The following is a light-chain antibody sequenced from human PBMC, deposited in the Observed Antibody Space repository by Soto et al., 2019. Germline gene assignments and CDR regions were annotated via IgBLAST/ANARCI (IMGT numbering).Light chain of an antibody. CDR1: QSISRY. CDR2: GAS. V-gene: IGKV3-20*01. J-gene: IGKJ1*01. Sequence: IVLKQSPGTLSLYQGERTTLSCRASQSISRYLSWYQQKPGQGPRPLIYGASSRATGTPDRFSGSGSGTDFTLTINRLEPEDFALYYCQRYDSFRTFGQGTKVDI. CDR3: QRYDSFRT.